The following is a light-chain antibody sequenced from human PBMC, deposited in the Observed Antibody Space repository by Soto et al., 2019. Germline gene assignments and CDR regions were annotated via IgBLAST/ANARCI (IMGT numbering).Light chain of an antibody. J-gene: IGLJ1*01. V-gene: IGLV2-8*01. Sequence: QSVLTQPPSASGSPGQSVAISCTGTSSDVGGYNYVSWYQQHPGKAPKLMIYEVSKRPSGVPDRFSGSKSGNTASLTVSGLQAEDEADYYCISYAGSNNLYVFGTGTKVTV. CDR1: SSDVGGYNY. CDR2: EVS. CDR3: ISYAGSNNLYV.